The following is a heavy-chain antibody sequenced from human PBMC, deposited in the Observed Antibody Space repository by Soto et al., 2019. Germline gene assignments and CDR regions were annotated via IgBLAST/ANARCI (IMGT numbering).Heavy chain of an antibody. D-gene: IGHD3-9*01. V-gene: IGHV3-9*01. J-gene: IGHJ5*02. CDR3: AKDPYESLTGYNNWFDP. CDR2: ISWNSGNI. Sequence: EVQLVESGGALVQPGRSLRLSCAASGFTFHNYAMHWVRQAPGKGLEWVAGISWNSGNIDFGDSVKGRFTISRDNAKNSRYLQMNSLRPEDTAVYYCAKDPYESLTGYNNWFDPLGQGTLVTVSS. CDR1: GFTFHNYA.